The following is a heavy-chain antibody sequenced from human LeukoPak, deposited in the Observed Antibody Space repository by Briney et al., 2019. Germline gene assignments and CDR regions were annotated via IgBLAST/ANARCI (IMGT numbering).Heavy chain of an antibody. D-gene: IGHD3-22*01. Sequence: ASVKVSCKASGYTFTNYAMNWVRQAPGQGLEWMGWINTNTGNPTYAQGFTGRFVFSLDTSVSTAYLQISSLKAEDTAVYYCARDPNHYCDSSGYYGDYWGQGTLVTVSS. V-gene: IGHV7-4-1*02. J-gene: IGHJ4*02. CDR2: INTNTGNP. CDR3: ARDPNHYCDSSGYYGDY. CDR1: GYTFTNYA.